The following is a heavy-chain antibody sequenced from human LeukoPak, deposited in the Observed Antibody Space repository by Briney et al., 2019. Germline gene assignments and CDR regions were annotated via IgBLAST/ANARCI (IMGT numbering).Heavy chain of an antibody. Sequence: ASVKVSCKASGYTFTGYYMHWVRQAPGQGLEWMGWINPNSGGTNYAQKFQGRVTMTRDTSISTAYMELSRLRSDDTAVYYCARGSGYDILTGYYKGDFDYWGQGTLVTVSS. V-gene: IGHV1-2*02. D-gene: IGHD3-9*01. CDR1: GYTFTGYY. CDR2: INPNSGGT. J-gene: IGHJ4*02. CDR3: ARGSGYDILTGYYKGDFDY.